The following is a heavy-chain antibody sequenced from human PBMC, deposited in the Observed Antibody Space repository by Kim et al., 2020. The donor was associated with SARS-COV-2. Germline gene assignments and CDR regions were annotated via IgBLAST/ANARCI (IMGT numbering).Heavy chain of an antibody. CDR2: IKSKTDGGTT. J-gene: IGHJ4*02. CDR3: TSHEWELLLGGSDSFDY. CDR1: GFTFSNAW. D-gene: IGHD1-26*01. Sequence: GGSLRLSCAASGFTFSNAWMSWVRQAPGKGLEWVGRIKSKTDGGTTDYAAPVKGRFTISRDDSKNTLYLQMNSLKTEDTAVYYCTSHEWELLLGGSDSFDYWGQGTLVTVSS. V-gene: IGHV3-15*01.